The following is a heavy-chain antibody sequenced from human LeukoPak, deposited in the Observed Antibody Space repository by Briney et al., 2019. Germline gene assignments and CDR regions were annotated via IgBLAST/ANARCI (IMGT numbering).Heavy chain of an antibody. CDR2: IIPIFGIA. D-gene: IGHD5-24*01. Sequence: SVKVSCKASGGTFSSYAISWVRQAPGQGLEWMGRIIPIFGIANYARKFQGRVTITADKSTSTAYMELSSLRSEDTAVYYCAREEVEMATGGAFDIWGQGTMVTVSS. CDR1: GGTFSSYA. V-gene: IGHV1-69*04. CDR3: AREEVEMATGGAFDI. J-gene: IGHJ3*02.